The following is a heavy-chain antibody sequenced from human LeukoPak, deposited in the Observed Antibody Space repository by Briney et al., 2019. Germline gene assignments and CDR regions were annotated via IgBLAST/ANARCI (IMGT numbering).Heavy chain of an antibody. Sequence: ASVKVSCKASGYTFTNYDINWVRQATGQGLEWMGWMNPNSGNTGYAQKFQGRVTITRTTSISTAYMELSSLRSEDTAVYYCARDLSGSHRGGYFDYWGQGTLVTVSS. CDR3: ARDLSGSHRGGYFDY. D-gene: IGHD1-26*01. CDR2: MNPNSGNT. J-gene: IGHJ4*02. V-gene: IGHV1-8*03. CDR1: GYTFTNYD.